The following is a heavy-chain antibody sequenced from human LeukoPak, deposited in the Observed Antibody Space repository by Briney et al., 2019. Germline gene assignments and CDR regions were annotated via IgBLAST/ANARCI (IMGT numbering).Heavy chain of an antibody. Sequence: GGSLRLSCAASGFTFSSYSMNWVRQAPGKGLEWVSSISGSSSYIYYADSVKGRFTISRDNAKNSLYLQMNSLRAEDTAVYYCARDKEQWLVKVDYWGQGTLVTVSS. CDR3: ARDKEQWLVKVDY. D-gene: IGHD6-19*01. CDR2: ISGSSSYI. J-gene: IGHJ4*02. CDR1: GFTFSSYS. V-gene: IGHV3-21*01.